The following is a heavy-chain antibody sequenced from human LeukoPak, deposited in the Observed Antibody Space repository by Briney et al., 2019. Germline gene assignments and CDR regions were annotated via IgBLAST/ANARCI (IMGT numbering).Heavy chain of an antibody. CDR3: AKVKFGGDGAFAI. V-gene: IGHV3-23*01. D-gene: IGHD4-17*01. Sequence: GGSLRLSCAASGFTFSSYAMSWVRQAPGKGPEWVSAISGSGVSTYYADSVKGRFTISRDNSKNTLYLQMNSLRAEDTAVYYWAKVKFGGDGAFAIWGQGTMVTVSS. CDR1: GFTFSSYA. J-gene: IGHJ3*02. CDR2: ISGSGVST.